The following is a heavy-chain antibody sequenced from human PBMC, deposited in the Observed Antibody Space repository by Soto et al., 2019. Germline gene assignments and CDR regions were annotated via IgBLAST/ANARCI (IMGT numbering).Heavy chain of an antibody. Sequence: QVQLQESGPGLVKPSQTLSLTCTVSGASVSSGSYYWSWIRQPPGKGLEWIGYIYYSGSTNYNPRLKSRVTISVDTSKNQFSLKLSSVTAADTAVYYCARDYAVRGVCGMDVWGQGTTVTVSS. J-gene: IGHJ6*02. CDR3: ARDYAVRGVCGMDV. D-gene: IGHD3-10*01. V-gene: IGHV4-61*01. CDR2: IYYSGST. CDR1: GASVSSGSYY.